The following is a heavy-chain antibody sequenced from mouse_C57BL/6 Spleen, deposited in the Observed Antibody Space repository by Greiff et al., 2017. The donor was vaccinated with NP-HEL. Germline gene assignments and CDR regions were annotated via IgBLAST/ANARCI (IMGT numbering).Heavy chain of an antibody. CDR2: IDPEDGEP. V-gene: IGHV14-2*01. CDR3: ARGSSYYAMDY. Sequence: EVQLQESGAELVKPGASVKLSCTASGFNIKDYYMHWVKQRTEQGLAWIGRIDPEDGEPKYAPKFQGKATITSDTSSNTAYLQLSSLTSEDTAVYYCARGSSYYAMDYWGQGTSVTVSS. CDR1: GFNIKDYY. D-gene: IGHD1-1*01. J-gene: IGHJ4*01.